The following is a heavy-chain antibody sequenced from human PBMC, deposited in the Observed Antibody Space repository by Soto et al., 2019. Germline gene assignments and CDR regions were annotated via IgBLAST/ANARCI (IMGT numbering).Heavy chain of an antibody. J-gene: IGHJ4*02. CDR1: AFTFSYYG. CDR3: ARGKDSGSFDY. Sequence: GGSLRLSCAASAFTFSYYGMNWVRQAPGKGLEWVACISGSSSQIYYADSVKGRFTISRDNAKSSVYLQMTALRVEDTAIYYCARGKDSGSFDYWGQGTLVTVSS. D-gene: IGHD1-26*01. V-gene: IGHV3-21*01. CDR2: ISGSSSQI.